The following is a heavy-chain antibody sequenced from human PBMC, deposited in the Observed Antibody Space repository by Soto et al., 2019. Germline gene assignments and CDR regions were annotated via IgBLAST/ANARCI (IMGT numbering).Heavy chain of an antibody. J-gene: IGHJ6*02. CDR1: GFTFSSYA. D-gene: IGHD3-10*01. CDR3: ARDDVLYYGSGSYWGWYYGMDV. V-gene: IGHV3-30-3*01. Sequence: QVQLVESGGGVVQPGRSLRLSCAASGFTFSSYAMHWVRQAPGKGLEWVAVISYDGSNKYYADSVKGRFTISRDNSKNTLYLQMNSLRAEDTAVYYCARDDVLYYGSGSYWGWYYGMDVWGQGTTVTVSS. CDR2: ISYDGSNK.